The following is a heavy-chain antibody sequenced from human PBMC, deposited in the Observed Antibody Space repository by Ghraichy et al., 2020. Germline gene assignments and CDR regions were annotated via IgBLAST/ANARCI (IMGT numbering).Heavy chain of an antibody. D-gene: IGHD3-3*01. CDR1: GYTFTSYY. J-gene: IGHJ5*02. CDR2: INPSGGST. CDR3: ARCGSRGGRYYDFWSGYYRGWFDP. V-gene: IGHV1-46*01. Sequence: ASVKVSCKASGYTFTSYYMHWVRQAPGQGLEWMGIINPSGGSTSYAQKFQGRVTMTRDTSTSTVYMELSSLRSEDTAVYYCARCGSRGGRYYDFWSGYYRGWFDPWGQGTLVTVSS.